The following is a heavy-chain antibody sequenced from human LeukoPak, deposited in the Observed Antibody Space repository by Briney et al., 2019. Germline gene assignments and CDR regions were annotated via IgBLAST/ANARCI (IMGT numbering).Heavy chain of an antibody. CDR3: ARGDYDFWSGYYDGGSYFDY. CDR1: GGSISSGDYY. D-gene: IGHD3-3*01. Sequence: SETLSLTCTVSGGSISSGDYYWSWIRQPPGKGLEWIGYIYYSGSTYYNPSLKSRVTISVDRSKNQFSLKLSSVTAADTAVYYCARGDYDFWSGYYDGGSYFDYWGQGTLVTVSS. J-gene: IGHJ4*02. V-gene: IGHV4-30-4*01. CDR2: IYYSGST.